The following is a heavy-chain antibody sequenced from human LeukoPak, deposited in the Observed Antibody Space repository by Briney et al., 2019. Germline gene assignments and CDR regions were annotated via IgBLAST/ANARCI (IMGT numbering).Heavy chain of an antibody. D-gene: IGHD6-19*01. CDR1: GFTFSSDA. CDR3: AKVEYSSGLWYFDY. J-gene: IGHJ4*02. V-gene: IGHV3-23*01. Sequence: GGSLRLSCAASGFTFSSDAMSWVRQAPGKGREWVSAISGSGGSTYYEDSVKCRFTISRDNSKNTLYLQMNSLRAEDTAVYYCAKVEYSSGLWYFDYWGQGTLVTVSS. CDR2: ISGSGGST.